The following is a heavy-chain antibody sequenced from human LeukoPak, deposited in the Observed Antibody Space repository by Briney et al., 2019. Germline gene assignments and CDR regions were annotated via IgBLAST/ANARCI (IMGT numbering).Heavy chain of an antibody. CDR1: GGSFSGYY. CDR2: INQSGST. J-gene: IGHJ4*02. D-gene: IGHD6-6*01. CDR3: ARSSAYSSSSGINQ. Sequence: SETLSLTCAVYGGSFSGYYWSWIRQPPGKGLEWIGEINQSGSTNYNPSLKSRVTISVDTPRNQFSLNLYSVTAADTAVYYCARSSAYSSSSGINQWDQGTLVTVSS. V-gene: IGHV4-34*01.